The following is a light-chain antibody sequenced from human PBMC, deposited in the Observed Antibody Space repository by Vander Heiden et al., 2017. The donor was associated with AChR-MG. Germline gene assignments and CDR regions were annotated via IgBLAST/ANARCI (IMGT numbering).Light chain of an antibody. CDR3: GTWDSSLSAVV. CDR2: DNS. Sequence: QSVLTQPPSVSAAPGQKVTISCPGSSPNIGNNYVSWYQQHPGTAPTVLIYDNSKRPSGIPDRFSGSKSGSSATLGITGLQTGDEADYYCGTWDSSLSAVVFGGGTKLTVL. V-gene: IGLV1-51*01. CDR1: SPNIGNNY. J-gene: IGLJ2*01.